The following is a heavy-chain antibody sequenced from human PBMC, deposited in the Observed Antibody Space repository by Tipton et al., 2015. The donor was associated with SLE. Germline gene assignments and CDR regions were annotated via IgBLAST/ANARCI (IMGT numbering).Heavy chain of an antibody. CDR3: ARRGIAAADLAMGY. CDR1: GGSISSYY. J-gene: IGHJ4*02. CDR2: IYYSGST. V-gene: IGHV4-59*12. D-gene: IGHD6-13*01. Sequence: LVQPSETLSLTCTVSGGSISSYYWSWIRQPPGKGLEWIGYIYYSGSTNYNPSLKSRVTISADKSISTAYLQWSSLKASDTAMYYCARRGIAAADLAMGYWGQGTLVTVSS.